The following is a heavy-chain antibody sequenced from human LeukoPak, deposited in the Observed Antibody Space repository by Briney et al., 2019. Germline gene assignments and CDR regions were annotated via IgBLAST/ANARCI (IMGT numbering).Heavy chain of an antibody. CDR1: GGSFSGYY. V-gene: IGHV4-34*01. CDR2: INHSGST. J-gene: IGHJ4*02. Sequence: SETLSLTCAVYGGSFSGYYWSWIRQPPGKGLEWIGEINHSGSTNYNPSLKSRVTISVDTSKNQFSLKLSSVTAADTAMYYCLNRNQMGNYLDYWGQGTLVTVSS. D-gene: IGHD1-14*01. CDR3: LNRNQMGNYLDY.